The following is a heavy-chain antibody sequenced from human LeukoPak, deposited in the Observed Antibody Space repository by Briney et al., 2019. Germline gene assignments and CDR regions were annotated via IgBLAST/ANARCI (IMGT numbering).Heavy chain of an antibody. CDR3: ASSLVAGYYYYNYYYMDV. Sequence: GRSLRLSCAASGFPFSGYAMHWVRQAPGKGLEWVALISFDENNEYYADSVKGRFTISRDNSKNTVYLQMNSLRAEDTAVYYCASSLVAGYYYYNYYYMDVWGKGTTVTVSS. J-gene: IGHJ6*03. CDR1: GFPFSGYA. CDR2: ISFDENNE. V-gene: IGHV3-30*04. D-gene: IGHD5-18*01.